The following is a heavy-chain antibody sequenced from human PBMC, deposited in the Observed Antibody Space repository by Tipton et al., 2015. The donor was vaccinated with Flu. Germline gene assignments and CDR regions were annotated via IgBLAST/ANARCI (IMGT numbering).Heavy chain of an antibody. CDR3: AREWHQGVVGLDNGMDV. D-gene: IGHD3-10*01. CDR2: ISAYTGDT. Sequence: QLVQSGAEAKKPGASVRVSCKASGYTFNSYGITWVRQAPGQGLEWMGWISAYTGDTNYAQRFQGRVTMTTDASTNTVYMDLRSLRSDDTAVYYCAREWHQGVVGLDNGMDVWGQGANVTVSS. J-gene: IGHJ6*02. CDR1: GYTFNSYG. V-gene: IGHV1-18*01.